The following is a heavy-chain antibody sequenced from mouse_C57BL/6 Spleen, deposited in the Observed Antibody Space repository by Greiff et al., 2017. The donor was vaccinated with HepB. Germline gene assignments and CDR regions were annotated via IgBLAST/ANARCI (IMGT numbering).Heavy chain of an antibody. CDR2: INPNNGGT. Sequence: EVQLQQSGPELVKPGASVKISCKASGYTFTDYYMNWVKQSHGKSLEWIGDINPNNGGTSYNQKFKGKATLTVDKSSSTAYMELRSLTSEDSAVYYCAREGSYYGSRAWFACWGQGTLVTVSA. CDR1: GYTFTDYY. J-gene: IGHJ3*01. D-gene: IGHD1-1*01. CDR3: AREGSYYGSRAWFAC. V-gene: IGHV1-26*01.